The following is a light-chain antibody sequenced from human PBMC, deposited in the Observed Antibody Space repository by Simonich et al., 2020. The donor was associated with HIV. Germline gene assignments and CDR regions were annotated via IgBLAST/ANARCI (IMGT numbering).Light chain of an antibody. CDR1: QSVNSN. CDR3: QQYNNWPRT. CDR2: GAS. Sequence: EIVMTQSPATLSVSPGEGATLSCRASQSVNSNLAWYQQRPGQAPRLLIYGASTRATGIPARFSGSGSGTEFTLTISSMQSEDFALYYCQQYNNWPRTFGQGTKVEIK. J-gene: IGKJ1*01. V-gene: IGKV3-15*01.